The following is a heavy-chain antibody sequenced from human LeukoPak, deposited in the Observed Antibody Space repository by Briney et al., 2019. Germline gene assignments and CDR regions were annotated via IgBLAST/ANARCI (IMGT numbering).Heavy chain of an antibody. V-gene: IGHV1-69*04. CDR1: GGTFSSYA. D-gene: IGHD2-2*01. Sequence: SVKVSCKASGGTFSSYAISWVRQAPGQGLEWMGRIIPILGIANYAQKFQGRVTITADKSTSTAYMELSSLRSDDTAVYYCARGRAPGDYYYGMDVWGQGTTVTVSS. CDR3: ARGRAPGDYYYGMDV. CDR2: IIPILGIA. J-gene: IGHJ6*02.